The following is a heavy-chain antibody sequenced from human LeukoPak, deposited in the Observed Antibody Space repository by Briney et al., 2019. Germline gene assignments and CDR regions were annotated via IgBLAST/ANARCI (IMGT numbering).Heavy chain of an antibody. V-gene: IGHV4-39*01. CDR2: IYYIGST. CDR3: ARLGLYGDSTPFDY. J-gene: IGHJ4*02. CDR1: GGSITSSSYC. D-gene: IGHD4-17*01. Sequence: PSETLSLTCTVPGGSITSSSYCWGWIRQPPGKGLEWIGSIYYIGSTYYNPSLKRRVTISVDPSKNQFSLKLSSVTAADTAVYYCARLGLYGDSTPFDYWGQGTLVTVSS.